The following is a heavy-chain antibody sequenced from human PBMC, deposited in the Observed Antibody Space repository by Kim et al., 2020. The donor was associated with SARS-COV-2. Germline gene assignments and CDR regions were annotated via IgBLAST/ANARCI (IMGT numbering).Heavy chain of an antibody. J-gene: IGHJ6*02. V-gene: IGHV3-33*01. Sequence: SKKYYADSVKGRFTISRDNSKSTLYLQMNSLRAEDTAVYYCARDRYGMDVWGQGTTVTVSS. CDR3: ARDRYGMDV. CDR2: SKK.